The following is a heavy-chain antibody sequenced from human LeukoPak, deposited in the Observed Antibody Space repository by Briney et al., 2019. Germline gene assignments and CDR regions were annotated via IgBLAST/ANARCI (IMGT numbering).Heavy chain of an antibody. CDR1: GYTLTGYY. CDR2: INPNSGGT. D-gene: IGHD5-24*01. J-gene: IGHJ6*02. Sequence: ASVNVSCKASGYTLTGYYMHWVRQAPGQGLEWMGWINPNSGGTNYAQKFQGWVTMTRDTSISTAYMELSRLRSDDTAVYYCARDQVEMATTALYYYYGMDVWGQGTTVTVSS. V-gene: IGHV1-2*04. CDR3: ARDQVEMATTALYYYYGMDV.